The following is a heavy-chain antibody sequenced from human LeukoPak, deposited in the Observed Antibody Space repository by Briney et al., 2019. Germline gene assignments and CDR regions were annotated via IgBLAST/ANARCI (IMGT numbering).Heavy chain of an antibody. CDR2: FDPEDGET. V-gene: IGHV1-24*01. CDR1: GYTLTELS. CDR3: ATDRDSGGSRRDLAPNFDY. D-gene: IGHD2-15*01. J-gene: IGHJ4*02. Sequence: ASVKVSCKVSGYTLTELSMHWVRQAPGKGLEWMGGFDPEDGETIYAQKFQGRVIMTEDTSTDTAYMELSSLRSEDTAVYYCATDRDSGGSRRDLAPNFDYWGQGTLVTVSS.